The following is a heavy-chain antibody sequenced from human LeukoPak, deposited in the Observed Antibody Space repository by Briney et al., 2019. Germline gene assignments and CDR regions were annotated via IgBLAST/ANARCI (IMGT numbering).Heavy chain of an antibody. V-gene: IGHV4-38-2*02. CDR1: GYSISSGYY. Sequence: SETLSLTCSVSGYSISSGYYWDWIRQPPGKGLEWIASIYHSGKSYYNPSLESRVTISVDTSKNQFSLKLSSVTAADTAVYYCARDGRSGSYLGDAFDIRGQGTMVTVSS. J-gene: IGHJ3*02. CDR3: ARDGRSGSYLGDAFDI. CDR2: IYHSGKS. D-gene: IGHD1-26*01.